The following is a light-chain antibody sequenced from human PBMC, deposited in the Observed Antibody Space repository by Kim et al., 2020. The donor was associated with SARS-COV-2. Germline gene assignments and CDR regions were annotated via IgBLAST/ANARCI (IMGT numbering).Light chain of an antibody. V-gene: IGKV1-39*01. CDR1: QSINSY. Sequence: ASVGDSVIITCQTSQSINSYLNWYQQKPGKAPKLLIYGAFNLQSGVPSRFSGSGSGGDYTLTINGLQPEDFATYYCQQAYNSPLTFGGGTKVDIK. J-gene: IGKJ4*01. CDR3: QQAYNSPLT. CDR2: GAF.